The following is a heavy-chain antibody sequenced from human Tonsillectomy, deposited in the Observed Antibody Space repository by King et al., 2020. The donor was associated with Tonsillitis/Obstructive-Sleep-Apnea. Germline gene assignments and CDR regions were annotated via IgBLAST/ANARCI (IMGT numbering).Heavy chain of an antibody. V-gene: IGHV3-66*01. Sequence: VQLVESGGGLVQPGGSLRLSCAASGFTVSSNYMSWVRQAPGKGLEWGSVFYSGGSSHYADSVKGRFSISRDNSKNTLYLQMNSLRAEDTAVYYCARNNWGSFNWFDPWGQGTLVTVSS. CDR2: FYSGGSS. J-gene: IGHJ5*02. CDR3: ARNNWGSFNWFDP. D-gene: IGHD7-27*01. CDR1: GFTVSSNY.